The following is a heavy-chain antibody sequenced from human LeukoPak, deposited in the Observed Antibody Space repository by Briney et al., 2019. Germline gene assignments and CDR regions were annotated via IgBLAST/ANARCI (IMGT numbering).Heavy chain of an antibody. Sequence: GGSLRLSYETAGFIVSDFDMNWVRQAPGKGLEWVSYFSTSGSYIHYADSVKGRFTISRDAAKNSLYLQLDSLTVEDTAVYFCARGNYDFAYDPWGQGTLVTVSS. CDR1: GFIVSDFD. D-gene: IGHD3-3*01. CDR3: ARGNYDFAYDP. CDR2: FSTSGSYI. J-gene: IGHJ5*02. V-gene: IGHV3-21*01.